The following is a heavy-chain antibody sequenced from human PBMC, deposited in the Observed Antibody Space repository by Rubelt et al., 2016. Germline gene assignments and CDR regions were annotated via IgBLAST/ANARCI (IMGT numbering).Heavy chain of an antibody. CDR3: ARVQYSSGWYFDY. CDR2: IIPIFGTA. V-gene: IGHV1-69*01. CDR1: GGTFSSYA. J-gene: IGHJ4*02. D-gene: IGHD6-19*01. Sequence: QVQLVQSGAEVKKPGSSVKVSCKASGGTFSSYAISWVRQAPGQGLEWMGGIIPIFGTANYAQKCQGRVTSTADESTRTAYMELSSRRSEDTAVYYCARVQYSSGWYFDYWGQGTLVTVSS.